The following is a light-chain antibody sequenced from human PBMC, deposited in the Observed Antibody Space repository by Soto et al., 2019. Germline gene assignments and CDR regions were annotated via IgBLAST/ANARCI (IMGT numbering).Light chain of an antibody. CDR1: QDTRNY. Sequence: DIQITQAPSCLSASVGDRVTITCQASQDTRNYLNWYQQKPGKAPKLLIYDASNLETGVPSRFSGSGSGTDFNLTISRLQPEDIATYYCQQYDSLPRTFGQGTKVDIK. CDR2: DAS. CDR3: QQYDSLPRT. J-gene: IGKJ1*01. V-gene: IGKV1-33*01.